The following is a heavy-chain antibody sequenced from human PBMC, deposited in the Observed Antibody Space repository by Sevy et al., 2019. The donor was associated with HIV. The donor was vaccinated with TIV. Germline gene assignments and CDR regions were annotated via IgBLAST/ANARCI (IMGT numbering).Heavy chain of an antibody. CDR3: ASIVVPAAKGRKAGRYYYYGMDV. V-gene: IGHV3-48*01. J-gene: IGHJ6*02. Sequence: GGSLRLSCAASGFTFSSYSMNWVRQAPGKGLEWVSSISSSSSTIYYADSVKGRFTISRDNAKNSLYLQMNSLRAEDTAVYYCASIVVPAAKGRKAGRYYYYGMDVWGQGTTVTVSS. D-gene: IGHD2-2*01. CDR1: GFTFSSYS. CDR2: ISSSSSTI.